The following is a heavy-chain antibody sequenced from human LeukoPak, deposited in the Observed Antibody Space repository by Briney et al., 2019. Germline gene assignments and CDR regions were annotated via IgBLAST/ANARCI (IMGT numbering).Heavy chain of an antibody. CDR3: TKDNMGDYYGSGSYYIDYYFDY. D-gene: IGHD3-10*01. CDR2: ISWNSGSI. V-gene: IGHV3-9*01. Sequence: GGSLRLSCAASGFTFYDYAMHWVRQAPGKGLEWVSGISWNSGSIDYADSVKGRFTISRDNAKNSLYLQMNSLRAEDTALYYCTKDNMGDYYGSGSYYIDYYFDYWGQGTLVTVSS. CDR1: GFTFYDYA. J-gene: IGHJ4*02.